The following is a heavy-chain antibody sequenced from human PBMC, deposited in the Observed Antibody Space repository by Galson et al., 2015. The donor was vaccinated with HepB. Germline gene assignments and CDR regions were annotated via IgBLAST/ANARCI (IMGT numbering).Heavy chain of an antibody. CDR1: GYNFRKYW. CDR2: IFPADSDT. V-gene: IGHV5-51*01. J-gene: IGHJ6*02. Sequence: QSGAEVKKPGESLKISCKTSGYNFRKYWIGWVRQTPGKGLEWMGIIFPADSDTRYSPSFQGQVSISADKSINTTFLQWSSLKASDTAMYYGAIYTSSSPYYFSNMDVWGLGTTVTVSS. CDR3: AIYTSSSPYYFSNMDV. D-gene: IGHD6-6*01.